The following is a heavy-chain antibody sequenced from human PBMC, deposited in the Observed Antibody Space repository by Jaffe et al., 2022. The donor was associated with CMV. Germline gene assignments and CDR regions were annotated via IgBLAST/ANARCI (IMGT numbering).Heavy chain of an antibody. Sequence: QVQLMQSGAEVKAPGSSVKVPCTASGGTFSNYAITWVRQAPGQGLEWMGRIIPKHDTTYFAQQFQGRVTFTADRFSNTVHMELTSLKSEDTATYFCARERVEYGTGWNRAYNYYFLDVWGKGTTVTVSS. J-gene: IGHJ6*03. D-gene: IGHD6-25*01. CDR3: ARERVEYGTGWNRAYNYYFLDV. CDR1: GGTFSNYA. CDR2: IIPKHDTT. V-gene: IGHV1-69*06.